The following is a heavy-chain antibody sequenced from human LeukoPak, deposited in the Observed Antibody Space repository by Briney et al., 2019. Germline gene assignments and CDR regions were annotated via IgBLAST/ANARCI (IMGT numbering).Heavy chain of an antibody. CDR3: ARWVNTYDRRGFDY. J-gene: IGHJ4*02. CDR2: IYYSENT. D-gene: IGHD4-17*01. V-gene: IGHV4-59*01. Sequence: SETLSLTCTVSGGSISSYYWSWIRQPPGKGLEWIGYIYYSENTNYNPSLKSRVTISIDTSKNQFSLKLSSVTAADTAVYYCARWVNTYDRRGFDYWGQGTLATVSS. CDR1: GGSISSYY.